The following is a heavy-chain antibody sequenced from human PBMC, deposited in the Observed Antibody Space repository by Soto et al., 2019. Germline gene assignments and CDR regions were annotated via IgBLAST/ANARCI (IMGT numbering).Heavy chain of an antibody. V-gene: IGHV4-30-2*01. CDR3: ARGGMGATRTALDY. J-gene: IGHJ4*02. D-gene: IGHD1-26*01. CDR2: IYHSGST. Sequence: SETLSLTCAVSGGSISSGGYSWSWIRQPPGKGLEWIGYIYHSGSTYYNPSLKSRVTISVDRSKNQFSLKLSSVTAADTAVYYCARGGMGATRTALDYWGQGTLVTVSS. CDR1: GGSISSGGYS.